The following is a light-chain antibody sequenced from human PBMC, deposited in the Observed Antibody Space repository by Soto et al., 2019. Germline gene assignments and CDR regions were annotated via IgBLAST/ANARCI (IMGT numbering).Light chain of an antibody. J-gene: IGKJ1*01. V-gene: IGKV3-20*01. CDR2: GAS. CDR3: QHYGSSPGT. Sequence: DIVLTQFPGTLSLSPGERATLSCRASQGVSGNYLAWYQQKAGLPPRLLIYGASSRSTGIPDRFRGSGSGTNFSLTISRLQPEDFAVIYCQHYGSSPGTFGQGTKVELK. CDR1: QGVSGNY.